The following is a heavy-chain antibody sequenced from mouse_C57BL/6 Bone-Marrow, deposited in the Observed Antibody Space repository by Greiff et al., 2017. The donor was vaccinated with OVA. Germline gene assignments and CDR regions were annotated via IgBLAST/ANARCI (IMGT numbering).Heavy chain of an antibody. CDR3: AKSQAGTAWFAY. Sequence: QVQLKESGPGLVQPSQSLSITCTVSGFSLTSYGVHWVRQSPGKGLEWLGVIWRGGSTDYNAAFMSRLSLTKDNSKSQVFFKMNSLQADDTAIYYCAKSQAGTAWFAYWGQGTLVTVSA. CDR2: IWRGGST. D-gene: IGHD4-1*01. J-gene: IGHJ3*01. CDR1: GFSLTSYG. V-gene: IGHV2-5*01.